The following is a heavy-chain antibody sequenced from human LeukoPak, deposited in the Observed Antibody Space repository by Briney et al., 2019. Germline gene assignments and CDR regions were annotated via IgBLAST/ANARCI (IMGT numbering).Heavy chain of an antibody. Sequence: PGGSLRLSCAASGFTFSECGMHWVRRAPGKGLEWVSFIRFDSLNTYYSSSVKGRFTISRDNSKNTLYLQMNALRPDDTAVYYCASYLDTSGYPSGPLDYWGQGTLVTVSS. CDR1: GFTFSECG. J-gene: IGHJ4*02. CDR3: ASYLDTSGYPSGPLDY. D-gene: IGHD3-22*01. V-gene: IGHV3-30*02. CDR2: IRFDSLNT.